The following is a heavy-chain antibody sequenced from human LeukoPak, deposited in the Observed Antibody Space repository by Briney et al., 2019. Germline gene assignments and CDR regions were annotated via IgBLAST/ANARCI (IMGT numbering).Heavy chain of an antibody. D-gene: IGHD4-23*01. CDR2: INHSGST. J-gene: IGHJ4*02. CDR1: GGSFSGYY. Sequence: SETLSLTCAVYGGSFSGYYWSWIRQPPGKGLEWIGEINHSGSTNYNPSLKSRVTISVDTSKNQFSLKLSSVTAADTAVYYCARLGNTRSNDYWGQGTLVTVSS. V-gene: IGHV4-34*01. CDR3: ARLGNTRSNDY.